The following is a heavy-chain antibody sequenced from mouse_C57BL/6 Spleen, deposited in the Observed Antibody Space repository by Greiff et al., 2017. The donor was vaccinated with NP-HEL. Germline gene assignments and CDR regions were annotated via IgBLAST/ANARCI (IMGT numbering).Heavy chain of an antibody. Sequence: QVQLQQSGAELVRPGASVTLSCKASGYTFTDYEMHWVKQTPVHGLEWIGAIDPETGGTAYNQKFKGKAILTADKSSSTAYMELRSLTSEDSAVYYCTRGDGNDYFGYWGQGTTLTVAS. CDR3: TRGDGNDYFGY. D-gene: IGHD2-1*01. CDR2: IDPETGGT. V-gene: IGHV1-15*01. CDR1: GYTFTDYE. J-gene: IGHJ2*01.